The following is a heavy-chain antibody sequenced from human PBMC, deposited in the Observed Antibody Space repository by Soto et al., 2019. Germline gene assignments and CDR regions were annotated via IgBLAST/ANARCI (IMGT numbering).Heavy chain of an antibody. CDR2: IIPIFGTA. CDR3: ARVIREVGYGDYDC. V-gene: IGHV1-69*06. Sequence: QVQLVQSGAEVKKPGSSVKVSCKASGGTFSSYAISWVRQAPGQGLEWMGGIIPIFGTANYAQKFQGRVTSTADKSASTAYMELSSLRSEDTAVYYCARVIREVGYGDYDCWGQGTLVAVSS. D-gene: IGHD4-17*01. CDR1: GGTFSSYA. J-gene: IGHJ4*02.